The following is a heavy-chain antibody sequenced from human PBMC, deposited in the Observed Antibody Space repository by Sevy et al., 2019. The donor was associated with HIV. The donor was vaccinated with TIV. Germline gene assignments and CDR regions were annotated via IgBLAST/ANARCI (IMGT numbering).Heavy chain of an antibody. V-gene: IGHV4-59*01. CDR3: ARARNSTIFGVVVSWFDP. Sequence: SETLSLTCTVSGGSISSYYWSWIRQPPGKGLEWIGYIYYSGSTNYNPSLKSRVTISVDTSKNQFSLKLSSVTAADTAVYYCARARNSTIFGVVVSWFDPWGQGTLVTVSS. D-gene: IGHD3-3*01. CDR1: GGSISSYY. CDR2: IYYSGST. J-gene: IGHJ5*02.